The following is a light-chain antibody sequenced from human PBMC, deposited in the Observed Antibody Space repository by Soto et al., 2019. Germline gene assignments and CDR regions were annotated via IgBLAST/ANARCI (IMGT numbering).Light chain of an antibody. CDR2: LGF. CDR3: MQDLQIPWT. J-gene: IGKJ1*01. Sequence: EIVMTQSPLSLPVTPGEPASISCKSSQSLLHSNGYNYLDWYLQKPGQSPQLLIYLGFNRASGVPDRFSASGSGTDFTLKISRVEAEDVGVYYCMQDLQIPWTFGQGTKVEIK. CDR1: QSLLHSNGYNY. V-gene: IGKV2-28*01.